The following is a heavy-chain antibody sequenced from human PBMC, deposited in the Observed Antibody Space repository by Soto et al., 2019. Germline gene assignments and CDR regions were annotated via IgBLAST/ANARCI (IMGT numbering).Heavy chain of an antibody. CDR1: GYTCPSYG. V-gene: IGHV1-18*01. CDR2: ISSYNGNT. Sequence: QVPLVQSGAEVKKPGASVKVSCKASGYTCPSYGISWVRQAPGQGLEWMGWISSYNGNTNYAQKLQGRVTMTTDTSTSTAYIELTSLRSDATAVYYCAGLCACTNWLGYFDYWGQGALVTVSS. D-gene: IGHD2-2*01. CDR3: AGLCACTNWLGYFDY. J-gene: IGHJ4*02.